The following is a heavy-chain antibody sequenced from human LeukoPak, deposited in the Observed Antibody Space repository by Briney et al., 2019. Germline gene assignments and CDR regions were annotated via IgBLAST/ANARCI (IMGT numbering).Heavy chain of an antibody. Sequence: SETLSLTCTVSGGSISSYYWSWIRQPAGKGLEWIGRIYTSGSTNYNPSLKSRVTMSVDTSKNQFSLKLSSVTAADTAVYHCARDRDRYCSGGSCTNWFDPWGQGTLVTVSS. CDR1: GGSISSYY. CDR2: IYTSGST. D-gene: IGHD2-15*01. CDR3: ARDRDRYCSGGSCTNWFDP. V-gene: IGHV4-4*07. J-gene: IGHJ5*02.